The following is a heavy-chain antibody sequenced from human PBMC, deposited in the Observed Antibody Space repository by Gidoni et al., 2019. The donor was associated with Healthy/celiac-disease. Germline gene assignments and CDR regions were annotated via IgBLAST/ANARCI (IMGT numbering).Heavy chain of an antibody. CDR1: GFTFSSYW. CDR3: ARRAGAQNRGYSYVNAFDI. V-gene: IGHV3-7*01. Sequence: EVQLVESGGGLVQPGGSLRLSCAASGFTFSSYWMSWVRQAPGKGLEWVANIKQDGSEKYYVDSVKGRFTISRDNAKNSLYLQMNSLRAEDTAVYYCARRAGAQNRGYSYVNAFDIWGQGTMVTVSS. D-gene: IGHD5-18*01. CDR2: IKQDGSEK. J-gene: IGHJ3*02.